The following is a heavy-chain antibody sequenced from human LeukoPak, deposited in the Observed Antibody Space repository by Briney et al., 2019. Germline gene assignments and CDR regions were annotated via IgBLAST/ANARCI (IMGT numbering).Heavy chain of an antibody. J-gene: IGHJ6*03. Sequence: GGSLRLSCAASGFTFSSYSMNWVRQAPGKGLEWVSYISSSSSTIYYADSVKGRFTISRDNAKNSLYLQMNSLRAEDTAVYYCARLRYDFWNGQGYYYMDVWGKGTTVTVSS. V-gene: IGHV3-48*04. D-gene: IGHD3-3*01. CDR2: ISSSSSTI. CDR3: ARLRYDFWNGQGYYYMDV. CDR1: GFTFSSYS.